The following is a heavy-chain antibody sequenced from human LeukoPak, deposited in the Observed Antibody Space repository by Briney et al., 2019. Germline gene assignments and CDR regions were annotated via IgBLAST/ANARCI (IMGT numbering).Heavy chain of an antibody. Sequence: QTLSLSCAISGDTVSSNSAASNWIRHSPSKGLEWLGRTYYRSKWYNDYAVSVKSRITINPDTSKNQFSLQLNSVTPEDTAVYYCARVVGSSSSFDYWGQGTLVTVSS. J-gene: IGHJ4*02. V-gene: IGHV6-1*01. D-gene: IGHD6-6*01. CDR1: GDTVSSNSAA. CDR2: TYYRSKWYN. CDR3: ARVVGSSSSFDY.